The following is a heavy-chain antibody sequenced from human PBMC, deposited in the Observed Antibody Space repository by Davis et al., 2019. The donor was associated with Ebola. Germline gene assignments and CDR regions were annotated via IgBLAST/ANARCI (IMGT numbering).Heavy chain of an antibody. CDR3: ARDARSGTGLPVDY. CDR2: INAGNGNT. D-gene: IGHD1-26*01. Sequence: ALVKVSCKASGYTFTIYPMHWVRQAPGQRLELMGWINAGNGNTQSSQKFQGRVTITRDTSATTVYMEMRSLRSEDTAVYYCARDARSGTGLPVDYWGQGTLVTVSS. CDR1: GYTFTIYP. V-gene: IGHV1-3*01. J-gene: IGHJ4*02.